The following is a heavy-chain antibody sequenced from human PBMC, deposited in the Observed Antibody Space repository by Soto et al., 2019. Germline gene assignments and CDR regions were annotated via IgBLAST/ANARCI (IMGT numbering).Heavy chain of an antibody. CDR1: GYTFTSYG. J-gene: IGHJ4*02. Sequence: SVKVSCEASGYTFTSYGISWVRQAPGQGLEWMGWISAYNGNTNYAQKLQGRVTMTTDTSTSTAYMELRSLRSDDTAVYYCARGVPYYDFWSGYYSDYWGLGTLVTVSS. D-gene: IGHD3-3*01. CDR3: ARGVPYYDFWSGYYSDY. CDR2: ISAYNGNT. V-gene: IGHV1-18*04.